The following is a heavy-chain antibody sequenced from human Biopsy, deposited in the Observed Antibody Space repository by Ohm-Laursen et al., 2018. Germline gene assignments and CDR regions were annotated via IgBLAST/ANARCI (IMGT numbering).Heavy chain of an antibody. V-gene: IGHV1-46*01. CDR1: GYSFTSYY. CDR2: INPSGSTT. Sequence: ASVKVSCKASGYSFTSYYMHWVRQAPGQGLEWMGMINPSGSTTSYLQIFQGRVTMARDTSKSTVYMELSSLRSADTAVYFCARNTGWYGDLYYFDYWGQGTLVTVSS. J-gene: IGHJ4*02. CDR3: ARNTGWYGDLYYFDY. D-gene: IGHD6-19*01.